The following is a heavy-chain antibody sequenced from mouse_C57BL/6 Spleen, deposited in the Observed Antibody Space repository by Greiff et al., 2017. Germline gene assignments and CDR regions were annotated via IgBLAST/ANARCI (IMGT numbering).Heavy chain of an antibody. CDR1: GYTFTDYN. D-gene: IGHD4-1*01. CDR3: AREDWDCFDY. V-gene: IGHV1-18*01. Sequence: EVQLQQSGPELVKPGASVKIPCKASGYTFTDYNMDWVKQSHGKSLEWIGGINPKNGGTNYKQKFKGKATLTVDKSSSTAYMELRSLTSEDTAVYFWAREDWDCFDYWGQGTTRTVSS. J-gene: IGHJ2*01. CDR2: INPKNGGT.